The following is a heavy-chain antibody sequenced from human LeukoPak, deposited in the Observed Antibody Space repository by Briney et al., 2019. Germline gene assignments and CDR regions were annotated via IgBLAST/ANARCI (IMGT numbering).Heavy chain of an antibody. D-gene: IGHD3-3*01. Sequence: GGSLRLSCAASGFTVYNNYMIWIRQAPGRGLEWVSLIYSTGVTNYADSVKGRFTISRDRSKNTMYLQMNSLRAEDTAVYYCAKYYDFWSGYSQSGDYYYMDVWGKGTTVTVSS. V-gene: IGHV3-53*01. CDR1: GFTVYNNY. CDR3: AKYYDFWSGYSQSGDYYYMDV. J-gene: IGHJ6*03. CDR2: IYSTGVT.